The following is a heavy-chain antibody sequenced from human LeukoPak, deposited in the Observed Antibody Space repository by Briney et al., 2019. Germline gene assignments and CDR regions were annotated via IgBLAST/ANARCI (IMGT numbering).Heavy chain of an antibody. Sequence: PSETLSLTCAVSGYSISSGYYWGWIRQPPGKGLEWIGSTYHTGSTSYRPSLESRVTISVDTSKNQFSLNLSSVTAADTAVYYCARVSRTTRYSTENYFDYWGQGILVTVSS. CDR1: GYSISSGYY. D-gene: IGHD2/OR15-2a*01. J-gene: IGHJ4*02. V-gene: IGHV4-38-2*01. CDR2: TYHTGST. CDR3: ARVSRTTRYSTENYFDY.